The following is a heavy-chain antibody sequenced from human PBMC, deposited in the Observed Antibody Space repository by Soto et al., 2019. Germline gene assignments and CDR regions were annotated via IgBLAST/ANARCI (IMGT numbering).Heavy chain of an antibody. Sequence: QVQLVQSGAEVKKPGSSVKVSCKASGDTFNFYTINWVRQAPGLGLEWMGRFNPILSFSNSALKFQGRVTLTAYKSTSTAYLVLSSLRSEDTSIYYCATSFGSGSRAFDYWGQGALVTVSS. CDR3: ATSFGSGSRAFDY. V-gene: IGHV1-69*02. CDR1: GDTFNFYT. J-gene: IGHJ4*02. D-gene: IGHD3-10*01. CDR2: FNPILSFS.